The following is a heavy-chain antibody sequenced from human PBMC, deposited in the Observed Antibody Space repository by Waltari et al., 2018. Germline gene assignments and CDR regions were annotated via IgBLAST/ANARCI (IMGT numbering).Heavy chain of an antibody. CDR2: FDPDQRKT. Sequence: QVQVVQSGAEVKNTGASVNVSCKVPGYTLYELSMPWVRPAPGKGLGWMGGFDPDQRKTVYSQNFQGRVTITEDATTDTAYMQLTSLRPDDTAVYYCVTGRTMRSVGGILVIEHGLRAGYFQFWGQGTLVVVSS. D-gene: IGHD3-16*02. V-gene: IGHV1-24*01. CDR3: VTGRTMRSVGGILVIEHGLRAGYFQF. CDR1: GYTLYELS. J-gene: IGHJ1*01.